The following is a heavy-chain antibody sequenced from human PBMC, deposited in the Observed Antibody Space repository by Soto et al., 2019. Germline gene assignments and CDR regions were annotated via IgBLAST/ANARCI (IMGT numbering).Heavy chain of an antibody. V-gene: IGHV1-8*01. D-gene: IGHD3-16*01. CDR3: ARMATFGSLNWFDP. CDR1: GYSFTNND. Sequence: ASVKVSCKASGYSFTNNDVSWVRQATGQGLEWMGWMNPGSGDTGYAQKFQGRVTMTRDISIATAYMELSSLRSDDTAIYYCARMATFGSLNWFDPWGQGTLVTVSS. CDR2: MNPGSGDT. J-gene: IGHJ5*02.